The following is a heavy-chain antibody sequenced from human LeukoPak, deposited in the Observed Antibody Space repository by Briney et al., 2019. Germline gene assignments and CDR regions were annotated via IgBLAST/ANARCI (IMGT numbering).Heavy chain of an antibody. CDR2: ISAYNGNT. CDR1: GYTFTNFG. D-gene: IGHD1-26*01. V-gene: IGHV1-18*01. J-gene: IGHJ4*02. Sequence: GASVKVSCKASGYTFTNFGISWVRQAPGQGLEWMGWISAYNGNTNYAQKLQGRITMTTDTSTNTANMELRSLRSDDTAVYYCARSGLEPRSYYFDYWGQGTLVTVSS. CDR3: ARSGLEPRSYYFDY.